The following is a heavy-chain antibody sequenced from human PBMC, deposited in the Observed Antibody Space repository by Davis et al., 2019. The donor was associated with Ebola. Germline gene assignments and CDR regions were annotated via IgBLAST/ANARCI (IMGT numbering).Heavy chain of an antibody. CDR3: ARDTYYDILTGYYRLHNYYGMDV. Sequence: ASVKVSCKASGYTFTSYGISWVRQAPGQGLEWMGWISAYNGNTNYAQKLQGRVTMTTDTSTSTAYMDLRSLRSDDTAVYYCARDTYYDILTGYYRLHNYYGMDVWGQGTTVTVSS. D-gene: IGHD3-9*01. CDR2: ISAYNGNT. CDR1: GYTFTSYG. V-gene: IGHV1-18*01. J-gene: IGHJ6*02.